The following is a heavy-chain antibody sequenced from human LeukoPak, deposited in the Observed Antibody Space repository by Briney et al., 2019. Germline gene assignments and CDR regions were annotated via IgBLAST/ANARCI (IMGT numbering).Heavy chain of an antibody. V-gene: IGHV3-64D*09. J-gene: IGHJ4*02. D-gene: IGHD5-24*01. CDR1: GFTFSSYA. CDR2: ISSSGGST. Sequence: PGGSLRLSCSASGFTFSSYAMHWVRQAPGKGLEYVSAISSSGGSTYYADSVKGRFTISRDNSKNTLYLQMSSLRAEDTAVYYCVKDLRDGYNFRPNTFDYWGQGTLVTVSS. CDR3: VKDLRDGYNFRPNTFDY.